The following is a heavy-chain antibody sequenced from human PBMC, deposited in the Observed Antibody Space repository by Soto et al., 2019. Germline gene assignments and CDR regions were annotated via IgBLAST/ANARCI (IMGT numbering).Heavy chain of an antibody. V-gene: IGHV4-31*03. CDR1: GGSISNATYC. Sequence: QVQLQESGPGLVKPSQTLSLTCTVSGGSISNATYCWNWIRQPPGEGLEWIGCIFYSGSTNYNPYLKTRATISMDTSKNQLSLRLNSVTTADTAVYYCARGILYWGLETLVTVSS. CDR3: ARGILY. J-gene: IGHJ4*02. CDR2: IFYSGST. D-gene: IGHD1-20*01.